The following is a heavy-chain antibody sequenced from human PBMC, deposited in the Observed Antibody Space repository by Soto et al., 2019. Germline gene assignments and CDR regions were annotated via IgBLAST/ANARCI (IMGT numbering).Heavy chain of an antibody. D-gene: IGHD2-15*01. J-gene: IGHJ6*02. CDR1: GGTFSSYA. CDR3: ARGLLYCSGGSCYYWDYYYGMDV. CDR2: IIPIFGTA. Sequence: SVKVSGKASGGTFSSYAISWVRQAPGQGLEWMGGIIPIFGTANYAQKFQGRVTITADESTSTAYMELSSLRSEDTAVYYCARGLLYCSGGSCYYWDYYYGMDVWGQGTTVTVSS. V-gene: IGHV1-69*13.